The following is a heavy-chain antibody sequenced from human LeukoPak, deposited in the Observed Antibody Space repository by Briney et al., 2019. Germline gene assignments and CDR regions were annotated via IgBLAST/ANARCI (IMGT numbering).Heavy chain of an antibody. CDR2: IKSKIVGGTT. V-gene: IGHV3-15*01. Sequence: RGSLRLSCAASGFTFSNAWMSWVRQAPGKGLEWVGRIKSKIVGGTTDYAAPVKDRFTISRDDSKNTLYLQMNSLKTEDTAVYYCTTLHYYDSSGSAAFDIWGQGTMVTVSS. D-gene: IGHD3-22*01. CDR1: GFTFSNAW. J-gene: IGHJ3*02. CDR3: TTLHYYDSSGSAAFDI.